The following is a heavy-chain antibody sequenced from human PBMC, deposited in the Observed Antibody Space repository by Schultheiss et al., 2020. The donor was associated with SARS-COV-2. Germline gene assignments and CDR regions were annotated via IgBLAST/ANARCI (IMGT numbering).Heavy chain of an antibody. D-gene: IGHD6-6*01. Sequence: SETLSLTCTVSGGSISSGGYYWSWIRQHPGKGLEWIGRIYTSGSTNYNPSLKSRVTISVDTSKNQFSLKLSSVTAADTAVYYCAKDIHPDSSSSYYYYGMDVWGQGTTVTVSS. V-gene: IGHV4-61*02. CDR2: IYTSGST. CDR1: GGSISSGGYY. CDR3: AKDIHPDSSSSYYYYGMDV. J-gene: IGHJ6*02.